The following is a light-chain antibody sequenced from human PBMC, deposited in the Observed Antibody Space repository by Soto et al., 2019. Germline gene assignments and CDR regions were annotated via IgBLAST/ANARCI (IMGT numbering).Light chain of an antibody. CDR1: QDISTG. Sequence: DTQMTQSPSTVSGSVGDRVTITCRATQDISTGLAWYQQKPGKAPKLLIYAASRLQGGVPSRFSGSGSGTDFTLTISTLQPEDFATYYCQQANSFPLTFGGGTKVDLK. CDR2: AAS. J-gene: IGKJ4*01. V-gene: IGKV1-12*01. CDR3: QQANSFPLT.